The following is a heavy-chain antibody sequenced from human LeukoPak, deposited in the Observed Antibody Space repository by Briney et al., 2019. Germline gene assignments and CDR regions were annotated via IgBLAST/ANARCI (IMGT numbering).Heavy chain of an antibody. V-gene: IGHV1-69*13. Sequence: SVKVSCKSSGYSFTSYGISWVRQAPGQGLEWMGGIIPIFGTANYAQKFQGRVTITADESTSTAYMELSSLRSEDTAVYYCAREVWGAGSGSHYYYYGMDVWGQGTTVTVSS. J-gene: IGHJ6*02. CDR1: GYSFTSYG. CDR2: IIPIFGTA. CDR3: AREVWGAGSGSHYYYYGMDV. D-gene: IGHD3-10*01.